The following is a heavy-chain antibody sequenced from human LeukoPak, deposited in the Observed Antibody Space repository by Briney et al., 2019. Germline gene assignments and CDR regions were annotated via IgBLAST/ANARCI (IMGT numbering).Heavy chain of an antibody. CDR3: ARRGSSFYYYYYMDV. J-gene: IGHJ6*03. CDR2: ISAYNGNT. Sequence: ASVKVSCKASGYTFTSYGISWVRQAPGQGLEWMGWISAYNGNTNYAQKLQGRGTMTTDTSTSTAYMELRSLRSDDTAVYYCARRGSSFYYYYYMDVWGKGTTVTVSS. V-gene: IGHV1-18*01. CDR1: GYTFTSYG. D-gene: IGHD6-13*01.